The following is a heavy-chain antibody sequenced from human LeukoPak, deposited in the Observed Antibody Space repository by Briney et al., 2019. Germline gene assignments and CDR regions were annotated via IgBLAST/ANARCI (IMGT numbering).Heavy chain of an antibody. J-gene: IGHJ4*02. V-gene: IGHV1-69*06. D-gene: IGHD5-18*01. CDR1: GGTFSSYA. CDR3: ARARDTAMGLPRYFDY. CDR2: IIPIFGTA. Sequence: SVKVSCKASGGTFSSYAISWVRQAPGQGLEWMGGIIPIFGTANYAQKFQGRVTITADKSTSTAYMELSSLRSEDTAVYYCARARDTAMGLPRYFDYWGQGTLVTVSS.